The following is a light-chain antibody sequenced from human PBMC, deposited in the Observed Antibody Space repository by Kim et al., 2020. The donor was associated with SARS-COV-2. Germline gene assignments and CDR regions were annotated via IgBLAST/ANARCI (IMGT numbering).Light chain of an antibody. V-gene: IGLV3-1*01. CDR1: KLGDKY. CDR2: QDS. Sequence: SYELTQPPSVSVSPGQTASITCPGDKLGDKYACWSQQKPGQSPVLVIYQDSKRPSGIPERFSGSNSGNTATLTISGTQAMDEADYYCQSWDSSTVVFGGG. CDR3: QSWDSSTVV. J-gene: IGLJ2*01.